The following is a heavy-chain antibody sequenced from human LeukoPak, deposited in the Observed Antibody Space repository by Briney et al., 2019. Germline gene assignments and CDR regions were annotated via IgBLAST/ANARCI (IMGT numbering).Heavy chain of an antibody. V-gene: IGHV1-3*03. D-gene: IGHD5-24*01. CDR1: GYTFTTYA. Sequence: ASVKVSCKASGYTFTTYAIHWVRQAPGQRLEWMGRINTGNGNTKYSQEFRGRVTITRDMSTSTDYLELSSLRSEDTAVYYCARDNSVRDEAWWFNPWGQGTLVTVSS. J-gene: IGHJ5*02. CDR2: INTGNGNT. CDR3: ARDNSVRDEAWWFNP.